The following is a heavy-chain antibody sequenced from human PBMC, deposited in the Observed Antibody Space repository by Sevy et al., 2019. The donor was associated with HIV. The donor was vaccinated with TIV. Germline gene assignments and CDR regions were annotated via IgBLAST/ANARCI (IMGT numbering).Heavy chain of an antibody. CDR1: GGSITSLY. V-gene: IGHV4-59*08. CDR2: IYYNGHI. D-gene: IGHD1-26*01. CDR3: AGENAWGRGYS. J-gene: IGHJ4*02. Sequence: SETLSLTYTVSGGSITSLYWNWIRQPPGKGLEWIANIYYNGHINYNPSLKSRVTLSLDTSKNQFSLWLSSVTAADTAMYYCAGENAWGRGYSWGQGTLVTVSS.